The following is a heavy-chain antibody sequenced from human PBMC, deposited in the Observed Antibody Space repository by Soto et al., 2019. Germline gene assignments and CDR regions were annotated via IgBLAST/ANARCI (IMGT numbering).Heavy chain of an antibody. J-gene: IGHJ6*02. CDR3: VKGEQQLPYYYYYGMDV. Sequence: EVQLLESGGGLVQPGGSLRLSCAASGFTFSSYAMSWVRQAPGKGLEWVSAISGSGGSTYYADSVKGRFTISRDNSKNTLYLQMNSLRAEDTAVYYCVKGEQQLPYYYYYGMDVWGQGTTVTVSS. CDR1: GFTFSSYA. CDR2: ISGSGGST. V-gene: IGHV3-23*01. D-gene: IGHD6-13*01.